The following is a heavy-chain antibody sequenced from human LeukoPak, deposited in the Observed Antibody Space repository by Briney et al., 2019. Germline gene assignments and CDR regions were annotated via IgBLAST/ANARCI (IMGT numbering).Heavy chain of an antibody. Sequence: GGSLRLSCAASGFTFSSYAMHWVRQAPGKGLEWVAVISYDGSNKYYADSVKGRFTISRDNSKNTLYLQMNSLRAEDTAVYYCARGTPLQQGHYYYGMDVWGQGTTVTVSS. J-gene: IGHJ6*02. CDR2: ISYDGSNK. D-gene: IGHD6-19*01. CDR1: GFTFSSYA. V-gene: IGHV3-30-3*01. CDR3: ARGTPLQQGHYYYGMDV.